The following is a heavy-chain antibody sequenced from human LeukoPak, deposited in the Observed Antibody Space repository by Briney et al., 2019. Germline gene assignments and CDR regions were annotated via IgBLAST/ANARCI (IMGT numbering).Heavy chain of an antibody. Sequence: PGRSLRLSCAASGFTFSSYAMHWVRQAPGKGLEWVAVISYDGSNKYYADSVKGRFTISRDNSKNTLYLQMNSLRAEDTAVYYCARDTDDRFDSGSYTGTDYWGQGTLVTVSS. CDR3: ARDTDDRFDSGSYTGTDY. D-gene: IGHD1-26*01. CDR1: GFTFSSYA. V-gene: IGHV3-30-3*01. CDR2: ISYDGSNK. J-gene: IGHJ4*02.